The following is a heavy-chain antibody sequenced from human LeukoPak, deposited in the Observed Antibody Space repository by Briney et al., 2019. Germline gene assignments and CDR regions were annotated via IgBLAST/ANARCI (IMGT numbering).Heavy chain of an antibody. CDR1: GYSISSGYY. V-gene: IGHV4-38-2*01. D-gene: IGHD1-14*01. CDR3: ASPSRNRYYFDY. CDR2: IYHSGST. J-gene: IGHJ4*02. Sequence: SETLSLTCAVSGYSISSGYYWGWIRQPPGKGLEWIGSIYHSGSTYYNPSLKSRVTISVDTSKNQFSLMLSSVTAADTAVYYCASPSRNRYYFDYWGQGTLVTVSS.